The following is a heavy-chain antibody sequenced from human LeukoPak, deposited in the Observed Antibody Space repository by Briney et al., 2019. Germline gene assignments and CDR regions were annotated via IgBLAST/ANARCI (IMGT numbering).Heavy chain of an antibody. D-gene: IGHD3-10*01. J-gene: IGHJ4*02. CDR1: GGSIRSWNYY. CDR2: IYYSGST. CDR3: ASRESGAAPQFDY. Sequence: SETLSLTCSVSGGSIRSWNYYWGWIRQPPGKGLEWIGSIYYSGSTYYNPSLKSRVTISVDTSKNQFSLKLSSVTAADTAVYYCASRESGAAPQFDYWGQGTLVTVSS. V-gene: IGHV4-39*07.